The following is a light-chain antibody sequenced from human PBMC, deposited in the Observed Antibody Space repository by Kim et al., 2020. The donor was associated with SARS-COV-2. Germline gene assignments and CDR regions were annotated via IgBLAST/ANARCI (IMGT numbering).Light chain of an antibody. V-gene: IGLV1-44*01. Sequence: QPVLTQPPLASGTPGQRVTISCSGSSSNIGSNTVNWYQQLPGTAPKLLIYSNSQRPSGVPDRFSGSKSGTSASLAISGLQSEDEADYYCAAWDDSLNGSFVFGTGTKVTVL. CDR3: AAWDDSLNGSFV. CDR2: SNS. CDR1: SSNIGSNT. J-gene: IGLJ1*01.